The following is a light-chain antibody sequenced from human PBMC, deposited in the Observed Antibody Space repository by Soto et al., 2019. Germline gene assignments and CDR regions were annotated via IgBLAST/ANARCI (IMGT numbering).Light chain of an antibody. CDR2: ATS. CDR3: QQTYTTPRT. J-gene: IGKJ1*01. V-gene: IGKV1-39*01. CDR1: QTVSTY. Sequence: DTQMTQSPSSLSASVGDRISITCRASQTVSTYLNWYQQKAGQAPTLLISATSTLQSGVPSKFSGSGSGTEFTITIISLQPEDFATYYCQQTYTTPRTFGQGTKVAFK.